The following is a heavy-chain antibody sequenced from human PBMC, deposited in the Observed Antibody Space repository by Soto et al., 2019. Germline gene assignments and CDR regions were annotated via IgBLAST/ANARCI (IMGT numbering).Heavy chain of an antibody. V-gene: IGHV1-24*01. J-gene: IGHJ4*02. CDR1: GYTLTELS. Sequence: GASVKVSCKVSGYTLTELSMHWVRQAPGKGLEWMGGFDPEDGETIYAQKFQGRVTMTRDTSTGTAYMELSSMRSEDTAVYYCARDGSSIAAAGPFDYWGQGTLVTVSS. CDR3: ARDGSSIAAAGPFDY. D-gene: IGHD6-13*01. CDR2: FDPEDGET.